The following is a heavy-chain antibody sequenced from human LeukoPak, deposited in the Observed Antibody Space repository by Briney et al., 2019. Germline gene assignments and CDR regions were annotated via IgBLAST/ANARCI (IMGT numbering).Heavy chain of an antibody. Sequence: GGSLRLSCAASGFTFSSYDMHWVRQATGKGLEWVSAIGTAGDTYYPGSVKGRFTISRENAKNSLYLQMSSLRAGDTAVYYCARGGDSSGWYHFDYWGQGTLVTVSS. J-gene: IGHJ4*02. D-gene: IGHD6-19*01. CDR2: IGTAGDT. CDR3: ARGGDSSGWYHFDY. CDR1: GFTFSSYD. V-gene: IGHV3-13*01.